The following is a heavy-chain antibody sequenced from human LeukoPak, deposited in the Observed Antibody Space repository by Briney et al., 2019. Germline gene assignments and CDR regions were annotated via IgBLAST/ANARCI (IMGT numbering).Heavy chain of an antibody. J-gene: IGHJ4*02. CDR3: ARGLIAVAFFDY. D-gene: IGHD6-19*01. CDR2: INPNRGGT. CDR1: GYIFTGYC. Sequence: VASVRVSCKASGYIFTGYCNHWVRQDPGPGLEWSGWINPNRGGTNYAQKFQGRVTMDRDRSSNTVYMEVRRLTSDDTAVYYCARGLIAVAFFDYWGQGTLVTVSS. V-gene: IGHV1-2*02.